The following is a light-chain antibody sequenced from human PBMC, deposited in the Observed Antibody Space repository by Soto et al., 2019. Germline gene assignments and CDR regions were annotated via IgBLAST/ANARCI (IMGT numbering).Light chain of an antibody. J-gene: IGKJ5*01. V-gene: IGKV3D-15*01. CDR2: SVF. CDR3: QQLAKWPIT. CDR1: ESVTSN. Sequence: EIVMTQSPATLSVSPGERATLSCRASESVTSNYLAWYQQKPGQAPSLRIYSVFTRATGIPARFSGSGSGTEFTLTISRLQAQDFAVYYCQQLAKWPITFGQGTRLEIK.